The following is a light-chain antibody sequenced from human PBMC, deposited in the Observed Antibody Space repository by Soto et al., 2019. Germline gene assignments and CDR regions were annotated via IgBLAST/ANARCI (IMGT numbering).Light chain of an antibody. CDR3: CSYAGSNTFVV. CDR2: EVN. V-gene: IGLV2-23*02. CDR1: RSDVESYNL. J-gene: IGLJ2*01. Sequence: QSALTQPASVSGSPGQSITISCTGTRSDVESYNLVSWYQQHPGKAPKLLISEVNKRPSGVSNRFSGSKSHNTASLTISGLQAEDEADYYCCSYAGSNTFVVFGAGTKLTVL.